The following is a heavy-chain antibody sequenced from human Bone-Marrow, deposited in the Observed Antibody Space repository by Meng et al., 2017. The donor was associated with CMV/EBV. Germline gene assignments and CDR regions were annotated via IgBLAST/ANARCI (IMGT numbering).Heavy chain of an antibody. J-gene: IGHJ6*02. CDR1: GYSFTSYG. D-gene: IGHD3-10*01. CDR2: IIPSFGTA. Sequence: SVKVSCKASGYSFTSYGITWVRQAPGQGLEWMGGIIPSFGTANFAQRFQGRVTITTDESTTTVYMFLSSLRSDDTAVYYCARGGFGGSGATYYHYAEMDFWGQGTTVTVSS. V-gene: IGHV1-69*05. CDR3: ARGGFGGSGATYYHYAEMDF.